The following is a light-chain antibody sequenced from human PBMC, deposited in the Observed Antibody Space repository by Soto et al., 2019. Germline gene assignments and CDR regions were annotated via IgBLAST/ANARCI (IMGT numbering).Light chain of an antibody. CDR1: QRIRTS. J-gene: IGKJ2*01. CDR2: DAS. CDR3: QQSYSVPPT. V-gene: IGKV1-39*01. Sequence: DVQMTQSPSSLSASVGDRVTITCRASQRIRTSLNWYQQKPGEAPKFLNYDASRFQSEVPSWFSGSGSRTDFTFTISILQPEYFATYYCQQSYSVPPTFGQGTKLEI.